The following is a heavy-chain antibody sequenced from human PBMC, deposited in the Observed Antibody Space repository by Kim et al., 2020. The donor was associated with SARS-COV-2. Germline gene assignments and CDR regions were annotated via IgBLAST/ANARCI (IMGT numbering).Heavy chain of an antibody. CDR3: ARDPGSIAAARTTHNYYYYGMDV. CDR2: ISAYNGNT. J-gene: IGHJ6*02. D-gene: IGHD6-13*01. CDR1: GYTFTSYG. V-gene: IGHV1-18*01. Sequence: ASVKVSCKASGYTFTSYGISWVRQAPGQGLEWMGWISAYNGNTNYAQKLQGRVTMTTDTSTSTAYMELRSLRSDDTAVYYCARDPGSIAAARTTHNYYYYGMDVWGQGTTVTVSS.